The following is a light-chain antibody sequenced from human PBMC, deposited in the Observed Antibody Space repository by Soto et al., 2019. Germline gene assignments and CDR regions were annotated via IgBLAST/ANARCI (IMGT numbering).Light chain of an antibody. CDR1: QSVSSK. Sequence: EIVLTQSPGTLSVSPGERATLSCRASQSVSSKLAWYQQKPGQAPRLLFYGASTGATGIPARFSGSGSETEFTHSISSLQSEDFAVYYCQQYINWPGTFGQGTKVDIK. V-gene: IGKV3-15*01. CDR2: GAS. CDR3: QQYINWPGT. J-gene: IGKJ1*01.